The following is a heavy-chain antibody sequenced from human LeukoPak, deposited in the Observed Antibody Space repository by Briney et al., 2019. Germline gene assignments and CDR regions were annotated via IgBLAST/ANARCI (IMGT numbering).Heavy chain of an antibody. Sequence: PGGSLRLSCAASGFTFSNAWLTWVRQAPGKGLEWVGRIKSKSDGETTDYAAPVKGRFTISRDDSKNTLYLQMNSLKAEDTAVYYCTTAVAGYFQHWGQGTLVTVSS. D-gene: IGHD6-19*01. J-gene: IGHJ1*01. CDR1: GFTFSNAW. V-gene: IGHV3-15*01. CDR3: TTAVAGYFQH. CDR2: IKSKSDGETT.